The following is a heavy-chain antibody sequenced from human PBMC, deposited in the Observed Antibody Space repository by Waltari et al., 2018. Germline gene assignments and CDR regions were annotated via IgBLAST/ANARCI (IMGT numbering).Heavy chain of an antibody. Sequence: EVQLVESGGGLVQPGGSLRLSCAASGFTFSSYSMNWVRQAPGKGLEWVSYISSSSSTIYYADSVKGRFTISRDNAKNSLYLQMNSLRAEDTAVYYCASPGGHCSGGSCLGDYWGQGTLVTVSS. D-gene: IGHD2-15*01. CDR2: ISSSSSTI. CDR3: ASPGGHCSGGSCLGDY. J-gene: IGHJ4*02. CDR1: GFTFSSYS. V-gene: IGHV3-48*01.